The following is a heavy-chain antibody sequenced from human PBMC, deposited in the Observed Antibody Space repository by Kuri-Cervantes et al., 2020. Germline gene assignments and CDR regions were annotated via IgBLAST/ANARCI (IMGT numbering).Heavy chain of an antibody. V-gene: IGHV3-33*01. J-gene: IGHJ5*02. CDR2: IWYDGSNK. Sequence: GESLKISCAAPGFTFSSYGMHWVRQAPGKGLEWVAVIWYDGSNKYHADSVKGRFTISRDNSKNTLYLQMNSLRAEDTAVYYCARRGAYYDFWSGYFSTPAENWFDPWGQGTLVTVSS. D-gene: IGHD3-3*01. CDR3: ARRGAYYDFWSGYFSTPAENWFDP. CDR1: GFTFSSYG.